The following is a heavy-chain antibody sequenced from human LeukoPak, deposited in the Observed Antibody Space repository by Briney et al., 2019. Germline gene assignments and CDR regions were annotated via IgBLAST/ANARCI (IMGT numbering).Heavy chain of an antibody. V-gene: IGHV3-23*01. Sequence: GGSLRLSCAASGFTFSSYAMSWVRQAPGKGLEWVSAISGSGGSTYYADSVKGRFTNSRDNSKNTLYLQMNSLRAEDTAVYYCAKDLGFVWFGDSKTNWFDPWGQGTLVTVSS. CDR1: GFTFSSYA. CDR3: AKDLGFVWFGDSKTNWFDP. CDR2: ISGSGGST. D-gene: IGHD3-10*01. J-gene: IGHJ5*02.